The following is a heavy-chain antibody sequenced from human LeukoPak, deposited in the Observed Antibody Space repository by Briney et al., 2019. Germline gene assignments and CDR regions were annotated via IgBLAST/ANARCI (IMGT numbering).Heavy chain of an antibody. CDR2: ISSSSSTI. CDR1: GFTFSSYG. V-gene: IGHV3-48*02. CDR3: ARVRRSAKNYYGMDV. J-gene: IGHJ6*02. Sequence: PGRSLRLSCAASGFTFSSYGMHWVRQAPGKGLEWVSYISSSSSTIYYADSVKGRFTISRDNAKNSLFLQMNSLRDEDTAVYYCARVRRSAKNYYGMDVWGQGSTVTVSS.